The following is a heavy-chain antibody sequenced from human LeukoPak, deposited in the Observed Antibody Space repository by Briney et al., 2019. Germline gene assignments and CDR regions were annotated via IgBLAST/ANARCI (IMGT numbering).Heavy chain of an antibody. D-gene: IGHD5-12*01. J-gene: IGHJ6*04. CDR1: GFPFDDYA. Sequence: PGGSLRLSCAASGFPFDDYAMHWVRQAPGKGLEWVSLISWDGGSTYYADSVKGRFTISRDNSKNSLYLQMNSLRAEDTALYYCAKSGVAYSGYRRFRSGGPSANYGMDVWGKGTTVTVSS. CDR2: ISWDGGST. CDR3: AKSGVAYSGYRRFRSGGPSANYGMDV. V-gene: IGHV3-43D*04.